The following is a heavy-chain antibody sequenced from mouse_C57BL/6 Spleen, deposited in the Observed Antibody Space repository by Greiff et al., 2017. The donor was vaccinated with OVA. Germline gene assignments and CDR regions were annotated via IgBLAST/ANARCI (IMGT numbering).Heavy chain of an antibody. V-gene: IGHV1-82*01. D-gene: IGHD2-1*01. CDR2: IYPGGGDT. CDR3: ATYGNYEVQDY. J-gene: IGHJ2*01. CDR1: GYAFSSSW. Sequence: QVQLKESGPELVKPGASVKISCKASGYAFSSSWMNWVKQRPGKGLEWIGRIYPGGGDTNYNGKFKGKATLTADKSSSTAYMQLSSLTSEDSAVYFCATYGNYEVQDYWGQGTTLTVSS.